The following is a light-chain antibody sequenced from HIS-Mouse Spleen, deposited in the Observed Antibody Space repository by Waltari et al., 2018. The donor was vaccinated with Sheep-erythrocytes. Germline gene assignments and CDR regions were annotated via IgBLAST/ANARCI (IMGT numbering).Light chain of an antibody. J-gene: IGKJ2*01. CDR2: KAS. V-gene: IGKV1-5*03. CDR3: QQYNSYSQT. Sequence: DIQMTQSPSTLSASVGDRVTITCRASQSISSWLAWYQQKPGKAPKPLIYKASSLESGVPSRFSGSGSGTEFTLTISSLHPDDFATYYCQQYNSYSQTFGQGTKLEIK. CDR1: QSISSW.